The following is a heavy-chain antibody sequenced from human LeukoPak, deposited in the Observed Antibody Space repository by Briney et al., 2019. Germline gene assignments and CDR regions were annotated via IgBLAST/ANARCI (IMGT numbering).Heavy chain of an antibody. CDR2: MKSKTDGETT. J-gene: IGHJ4*02. CDR3: ATSSTVTTGHVDY. CDR1: GFTFSNAW. Sequence: KPGGSLRLSCAASGFTFSNAWMNWVRQAPGKGLEWVGRMKSKTDGETTDYAAPVNGRFSISRDDSENTLYLQMDSLKTEDTAVYYCATSSTVTTGHVDYWGQGTLVTVSS. V-gene: IGHV3-15*01. D-gene: IGHD4-17*01.